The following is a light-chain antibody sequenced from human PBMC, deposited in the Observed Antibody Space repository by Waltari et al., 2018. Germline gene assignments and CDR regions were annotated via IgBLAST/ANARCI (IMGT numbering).Light chain of an antibody. J-gene: IGKJ2*01. Sequence: EIVLTQSPGTLSLSPGGRATLSCRASQSVNNNYVAWYQQRSGQAPRLLIYGASNRGTGIPDRFSGSGSGTDFTLTISGLEPEDFAVYYCQQYGRSSVTFGQGTTLQI. CDR3: QQYGRSSVT. CDR1: QSVNNNY. CDR2: GAS. V-gene: IGKV3-20*01.